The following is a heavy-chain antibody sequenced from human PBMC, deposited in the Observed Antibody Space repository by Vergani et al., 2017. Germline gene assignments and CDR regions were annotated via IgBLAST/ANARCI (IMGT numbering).Heavy chain of an antibody. CDR1: GGSISSDSYY. V-gene: IGHV4-39*01. CDR2: IYSGGST. D-gene: IGHD6-19*01. CDR3: ARLGWGASPGEDF. Sequence: QVQLQESGPRLVKPSETLSLTCTVSGGSISSDSYYWGWIRQPPGKGLGWIGTIYSGGSTYFNPSLKSRASISVDTSKNQFSLKLNSVAAADTALYYCARLGWGASPGEDFWGQGTLVTVSS. J-gene: IGHJ4*02.